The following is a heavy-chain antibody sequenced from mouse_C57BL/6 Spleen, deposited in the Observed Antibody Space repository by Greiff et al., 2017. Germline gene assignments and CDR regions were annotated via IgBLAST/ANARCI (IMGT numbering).Heavy chain of an antibody. Sequence: QVQLQQSGAELARPGASVKLSCKASGYTFTGYGISWVKQRPGQGLEWIGEIYPRSGDTYYNEKFKGKATLTADKASSTAYMELRSLTSEDSAVYFCAREDDDDGYYFDYWGQGTTLTVSS. V-gene: IGHV1-81*01. CDR1: GYTFTGYG. J-gene: IGHJ2*01. CDR2: IYPRSGDT. D-gene: IGHD2-4*01. CDR3: AREDDDDGYYFDY.